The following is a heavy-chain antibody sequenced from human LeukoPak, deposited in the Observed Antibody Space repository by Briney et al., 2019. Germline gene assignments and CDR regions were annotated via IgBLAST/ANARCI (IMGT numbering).Heavy chain of an antibody. CDR3: ARGGINYDILTGYSPFDY. CDR2: IIPIFGTA. D-gene: IGHD3-9*01. CDR1: GGTFSSYA. V-gene: IGHV1-69*13. Sequence: SVKVSCKASGGTFSSYAISWVRQAPAQGLEWMGGIIPIFGTANYAQKFQGRVTITADESTSTAYMELSSLRSGDTAVYYCARGGINYDILTGYSPFDYWGQGTLVTVSS. J-gene: IGHJ4*02.